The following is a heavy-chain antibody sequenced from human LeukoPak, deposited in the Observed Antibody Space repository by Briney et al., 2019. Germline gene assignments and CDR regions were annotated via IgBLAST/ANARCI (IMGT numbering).Heavy chain of an antibody. J-gene: IGHJ4*02. Sequence: NPSETLSLTCTVSGYSISSGYFWGWIRQPPGKGLEWIGTIYNSGSTYYNASLESRVTISVDTSKNQFSLKLSSVTAADTAVYYCASLRKRIHDYWGQGTLVTVSS. CDR1: GYSISSGYF. CDR2: IYNSGST. CDR3: ASLRKRIHDY. V-gene: IGHV4-38-2*02. D-gene: IGHD1-14*01.